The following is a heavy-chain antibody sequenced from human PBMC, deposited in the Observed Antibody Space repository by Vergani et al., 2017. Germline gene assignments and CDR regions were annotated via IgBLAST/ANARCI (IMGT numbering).Heavy chain of an antibody. CDR1: GFTFSSYG. V-gene: IGHV3-33*01. J-gene: IGHJ4*02. D-gene: IGHD3-22*01. CDR3: AREANYYDSSGYYAERGFDY. Sequence: QVQLVESGGGVVQPGRSLRLSCAASGFTFSSYGMHWVRQAPGKGLEWVAVIWYDGSNKYYADSVKGRFTISRDNSKNTLYLQMNSLSAEDTAVYYCAREANYYDSSGYYAERGFDYWGQGTLVTVSS. CDR2: IWYDGSNK.